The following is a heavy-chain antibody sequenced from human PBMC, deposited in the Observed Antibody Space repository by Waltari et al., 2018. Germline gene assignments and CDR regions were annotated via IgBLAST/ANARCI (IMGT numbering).Heavy chain of an antibody. Sequence: QVQLVQSGAEVKKPGASVKVSCKASGYTFTSYAMHWLLPAPGQRLEWMGWINAGNGNTKYSQKFQGRVTITRDTSASTAYMELSSLRSEDTAVYYCARGLHYYDSSGYYFDYWGQGTLVTVSS. V-gene: IGHV1-3*01. D-gene: IGHD3-22*01. CDR1: GYTFTSYA. CDR2: INAGNGNT. CDR3: ARGLHYYDSSGYYFDY. J-gene: IGHJ4*02.